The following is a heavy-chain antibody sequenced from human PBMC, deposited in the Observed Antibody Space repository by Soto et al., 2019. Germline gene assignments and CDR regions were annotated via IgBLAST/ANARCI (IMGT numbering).Heavy chain of an antibody. CDR3: ASTLYCSSTSCYENWFDP. CDR1: GYTFTSYA. CDR2: INAGNGNT. V-gene: IGHV1-3*01. J-gene: IGHJ5*02. Sequence: QVQLVQSGAEVKKPGASVKVSCKASGYTFTSYAMHWVRQAPGQRLELMGWINAGNGNTKYSQKFQGRVTITRDTSASTAYMELSSLRSEDTAVYYCASTLYCSSTSCYENWFDPWGQGTLVTVSS. D-gene: IGHD2-2*01.